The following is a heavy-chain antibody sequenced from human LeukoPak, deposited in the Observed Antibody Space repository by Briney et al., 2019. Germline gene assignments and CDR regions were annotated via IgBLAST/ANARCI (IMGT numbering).Heavy chain of an antibody. Sequence: GASVKVSCKASGGTFSSYAFSWVRQAPGQGLEWMGRIIPILGIANYAQKFQGRVTITADKSTSTAYMELSSLRSEDTAVYYCASSYGLREPWGQGTLVTVSS. CDR2: IIPILGIA. V-gene: IGHV1-69*04. CDR1: GGTFSSYA. J-gene: IGHJ5*02. D-gene: IGHD3-16*01. CDR3: ASSYGLREP.